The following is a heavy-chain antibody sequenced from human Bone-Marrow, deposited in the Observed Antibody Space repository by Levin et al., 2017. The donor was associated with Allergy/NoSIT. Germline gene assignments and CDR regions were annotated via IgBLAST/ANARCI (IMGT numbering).Heavy chain of an antibody. D-gene: IGHD3-9*01. V-gene: IGHV3-74*01. CDR1: GFTFSSYW. CDR3: ARVKYFDWQNDY. J-gene: IGHJ4*02. Sequence: HPGGSLRLSCAASGFTFSSYWMHWVRQAPGKGLVWVSRINSDGSSTSYADSVKGRFTISRDNAKNTLYLQMNSLRAEDTAVYYCARVKYFDWQNDYWGQGTLVTVSS. CDR2: INSDGSST.